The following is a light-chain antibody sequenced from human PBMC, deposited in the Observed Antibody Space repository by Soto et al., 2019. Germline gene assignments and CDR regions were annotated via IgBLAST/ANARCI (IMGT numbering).Light chain of an antibody. J-gene: IGKJ2*01. CDR3: QQYNVWPYT. CDR2: AAS. Sequence: VMTQSPATLSVSPGERATLSCRASQSVTNDLAWYQQRPGQAPRLLIYAASTRATGVPVRVSGAGSGTGFTLTISSLQSEDSAVYYCQQYNVWPYTFGQGTKLQIK. CDR1: QSVTND. V-gene: IGKV3-15*01.